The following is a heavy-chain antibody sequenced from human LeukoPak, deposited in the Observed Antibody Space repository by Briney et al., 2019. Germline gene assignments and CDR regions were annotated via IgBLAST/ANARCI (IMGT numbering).Heavy chain of an antibody. D-gene: IGHD2-15*01. Sequence: GGSLRLSCAASGFTFSSYWMSWVRQAPGKGLEWVANIKQDGSEKYYVDSVKGRFTISRDNAKNSLYLQMSSLRAEDTAVYYCARVYCSGGSCYYGAFDYWGQGTLVTVSS. CDR3: ARVYCSGGSCYYGAFDY. CDR2: IKQDGSEK. CDR1: GFTFSSYW. J-gene: IGHJ4*02. V-gene: IGHV3-7*04.